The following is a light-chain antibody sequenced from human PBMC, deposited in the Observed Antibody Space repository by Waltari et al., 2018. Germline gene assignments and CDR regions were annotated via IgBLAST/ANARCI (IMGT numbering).Light chain of an antibody. Sequence: EIVLTQSPANLSLSPGERATLSCRASQSVSSYVVWYQQKPGQAPRLLIYEASNRAAGIPARFSGSGSGTDFTLTISGLEPEDFAVYYCQQRSIWPLTFGGGTKVEIK. CDR1: QSVSSY. J-gene: IGKJ4*01. CDR2: EAS. CDR3: QQRSIWPLT. V-gene: IGKV3-11*01.